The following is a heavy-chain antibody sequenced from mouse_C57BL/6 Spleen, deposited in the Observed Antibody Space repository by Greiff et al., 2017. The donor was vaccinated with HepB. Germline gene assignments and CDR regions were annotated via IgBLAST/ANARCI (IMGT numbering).Heavy chain of an antibody. CDR1: GYTFTDYE. V-gene: IGHV1-15*01. D-gene: IGHD2-5*01. Sequence: VKVVESGAELVRPGASVTLSCKASGYTFTDYEMHWVKQTPVHGLEWIGAIDPETGGTAYNQKFKGKAILTADKSSSTAYMELRSLTSEDSAVYYCTRSSYSIDFDYWGQGTTLTVSS. CDR2: IDPETGGT. J-gene: IGHJ2*01. CDR3: TRSSYSIDFDY.